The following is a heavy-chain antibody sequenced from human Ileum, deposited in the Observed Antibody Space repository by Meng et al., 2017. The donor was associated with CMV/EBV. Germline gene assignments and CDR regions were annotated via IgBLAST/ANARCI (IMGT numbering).Heavy chain of an antibody. CDR1: RASVSIHY. J-gene: IGHJ4*02. Sequence: SETLSLTCTVSRASVSIHYWSWIRQSPEKGLEWIRYNYYSGRRSLNPPLQSRVTISIDMSTNQFSLRLHSVTAADTTVYYCATSVSSGGKWAYYFDFWGQGMLVTVSS. CDR2: NYYSGRR. CDR3: ATSVSSGGKWAYYFDF. D-gene: IGHD1-26*01. V-gene: IGHV4-59*02.